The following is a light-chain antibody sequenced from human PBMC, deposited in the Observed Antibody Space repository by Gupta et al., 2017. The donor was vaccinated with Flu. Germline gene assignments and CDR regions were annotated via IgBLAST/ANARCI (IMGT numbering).Light chain of an antibody. CDR3: QQYDITPRT. CDR1: QSLFYSSTNKNY. Sequence: DIVMTQSPDSLPVSLGARATINCRSSQSLFYSSTNKNYLAWYQQKPGQPPKLLIYWASTRESGVPDRFSGRGSGTDFTLTISSLQAEDVAVYYCQQYDITPRTFGQGTKVEIK. CDR2: WAS. V-gene: IGKV4-1*01. J-gene: IGKJ1*01.